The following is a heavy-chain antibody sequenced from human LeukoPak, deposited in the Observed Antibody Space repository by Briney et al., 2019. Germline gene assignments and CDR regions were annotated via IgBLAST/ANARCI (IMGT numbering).Heavy chain of an antibody. V-gene: IGHV1-8*01. CDR3: ARDGKWELPSYYYYGMDV. Sequence: ASVKVSCKASGYTFTSYDINWVRQATGQGLEWMGWMNPNSGNTGYAQKFQGRVTMTRNTSISTAYMELSSLRSEDTAVYYCARDGKWELPSYYYYGMDVWGQGTTVTVSS. CDR2: MNPNSGNT. CDR1: GYTFTSYD. D-gene: IGHD1-26*01. J-gene: IGHJ6*02.